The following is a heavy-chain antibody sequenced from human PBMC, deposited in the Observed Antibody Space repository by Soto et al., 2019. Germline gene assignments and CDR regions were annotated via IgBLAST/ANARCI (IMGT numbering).Heavy chain of an antibody. J-gene: IGHJ6*02. CDR1: GFTFSRYS. CDR2: ISGSGGST. Sequence: GGSLRVSCAASGFTFSRYSMSWVRQAPGKELEWVSAISGSGGSTYYADSVKCRITISRDNSKNTLYLQMNSLRAEDTAVYYCAEAGVVPDAIRCMDVWSRGATVSGS. V-gene: IGHV3-23*01. CDR3: AEAGVVPDAIRCMDV. D-gene: IGHD2-2*02.